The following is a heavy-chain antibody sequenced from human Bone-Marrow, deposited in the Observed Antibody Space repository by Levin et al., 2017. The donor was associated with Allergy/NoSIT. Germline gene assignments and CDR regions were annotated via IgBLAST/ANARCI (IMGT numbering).Heavy chain of an antibody. CDR3: ARFGVGYCSSTSCYRIGGYYYGMDV. J-gene: IGHJ6*02. V-gene: IGHV1-69*01. CDR2: IIPIFGTA. Sequence: KISCKASGGTFSSYAISWVRQAPGQGLEWMGGIIPIFGTANYAQKFQGRVTITADESTSTAYMELSSLRSEDTAVYYCARFGVGYCSSTSCYRIGGYYYGMDVWGQGTTVTVSS. CDR1: GGTFSSYA. D-gene: IGHD2-2*02.